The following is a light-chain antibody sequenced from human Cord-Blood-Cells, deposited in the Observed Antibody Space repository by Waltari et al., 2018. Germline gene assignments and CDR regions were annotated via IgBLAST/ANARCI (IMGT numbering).Light chain of an antibody. CDR1: QSVSSY. Sequence: ILLTQAPAPLSLSPGERATPSCRASQSVSSYLAWYQQKPGQAPRLLIYDASKRATGLPARFSGSGSGTDFTVTISSVEPEDFAVYYCQQRSNWLTFGGGPKVEIK. CDR2: DAS. CDR3: QQRSNWLT. V-gene: IGKV3-11*01. J-gene: IGKJ4*01.